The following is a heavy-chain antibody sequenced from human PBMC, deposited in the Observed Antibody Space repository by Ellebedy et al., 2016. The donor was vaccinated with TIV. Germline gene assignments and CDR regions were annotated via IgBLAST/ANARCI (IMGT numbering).Heavy chain of an antibody. V-gene: IGHV3-23*01. CDR1: GFTFSSYA. CDR3: AKEPYELGRGLDY. D-gene: IGHD7-27*01. Sequence: GGSLRLXCAASGFTFSSYAMSWVRQAPGNGLEWVSAIHGSGGATVYADSVKGRFTISRDTSKNTLFLQMNSLRVEDTAVYYCAKEPYELGRGLDYWGQGTLVTVSS. CDR2: IHGSGGAT. J-gene: IGHJ4*02.